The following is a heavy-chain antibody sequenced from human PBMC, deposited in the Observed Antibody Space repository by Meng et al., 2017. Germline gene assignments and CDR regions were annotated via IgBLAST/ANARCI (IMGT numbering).Heavy chain of an antibody. CDR1: GGSISSGGYY. V-gene: IGHV4-31*03. J-gene: IGHJ5*02. CDR2: IYYSGST. Sequence: QVQLQEPGPGLVKPSQTLSLTCPVSGGSISSGGYYWSWIRQHPGKGLEWIGYIYYSGSTYYNPSLKSRVTISVDTSKNQFSLKLSSVTAADTAVYYCASKGGLSTYNWFDPWGQGTLVTVSS. CDR3: ASKGGLSTYNWFDP. D-gene: IGHD5-12*01.